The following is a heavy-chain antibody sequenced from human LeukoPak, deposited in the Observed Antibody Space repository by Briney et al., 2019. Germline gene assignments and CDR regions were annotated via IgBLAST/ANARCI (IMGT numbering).Heavy chain of an antibody. CDR3: ARTPDSGSYWGAFDI. CDR2: ISAYNGNT. D-gene: IGHD1-26*01. CDR1: GYTFTSYG. Sequence: PRASVTVSCTASGYTFTSYGISWVRQAPGQGLEWMGWISAYNGNTNYAQKLQGRVTMTTDTSTSTAYMELRSLRSDDTAVYYCARTPDSGSYWGAFDIWGQGTMVTVSS. V-gene: IGHV1-18*01. J-gene: IGHJ3*02.